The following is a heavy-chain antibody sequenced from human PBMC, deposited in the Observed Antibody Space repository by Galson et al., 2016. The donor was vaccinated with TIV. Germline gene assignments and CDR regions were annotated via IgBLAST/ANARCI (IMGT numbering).Heavy chain of an antibody. J-gene: IGHJ4*02. D-gene: IGHD2-21*02. CDR2: TNWNGGST. CDR3: ARVRSCGGDCYCFDY. CDR1: GFIFDDYD. Sequence: SLRLSCAASGFIFDDYDMTWIRQVPGKGLEWVADTNWNGGSTGYADSVKGRFTISRDNAKNSLYLDVNSLRTEDTALYHCARVRSCGGDCYCFDYWGQGTLVIVSS. V-gene: IGHV3-20*01.